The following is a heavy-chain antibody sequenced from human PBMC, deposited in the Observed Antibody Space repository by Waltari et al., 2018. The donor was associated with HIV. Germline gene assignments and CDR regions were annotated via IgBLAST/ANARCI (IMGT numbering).Heavy chain of an antibody. V-gene: IGHV2-5*01. Sequence: QITLKESGPTLVKPTQTLTLTCTFSGFSLSTSGVGVGWIRQPPGKALEWLALIYWNDDKRYSPSLKSRLTITKDTSKNQVVLTMTNMDPVDTATYYCARRLPELLPLSFTTVTSHDAFDIWGQGTMVTVSS. CDR3: ARRLPELLPLSFTTVTSHDAFDI. CDR2: IYWNDDK. CDR1: GFSLSTSGVG. D-gene: IGHD4-17*01. J-gene: IGHJ3*02.